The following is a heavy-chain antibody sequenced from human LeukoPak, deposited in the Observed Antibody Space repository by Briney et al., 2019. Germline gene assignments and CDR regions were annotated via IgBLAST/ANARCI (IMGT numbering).Heavy chain of an antibody. V-gene: IGHV4-34*01. Sequence: SETLSLTCAVYGGSFSGYYWSWIRQPPGKGLEWIGEINHSGSTNYNPSLKSRVTISVDTSKNQFSLKLSSVTAADTAVYYCARGLGGSDRSFDYWGQGTLVTVSS. J-gene: IGHJ4*02. D-gene: IGHD5-12*01. CDR1: GGSFSGYY. CDR2: INHSGST. CDR3: ARGLGGSDRSFDY.